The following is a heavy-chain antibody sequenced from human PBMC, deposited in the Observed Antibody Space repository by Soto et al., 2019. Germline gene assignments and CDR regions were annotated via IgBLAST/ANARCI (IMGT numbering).Heavy chain of an antibody. CDR2: ISGRGGTT. D-gene: IGHD3-10*01. CDR3: AGGRENMKESMDV. J-gene: IGHJ6*02. CDR1: GFTFSNYA. Sequence: EVQLLESGGGLVQPGGSLRVSCAASGFTFSNYAMTWVRQAPGKGLEWVSSISGRGGTTDYADSVKGRSTISRDKSKNILYLQMNNLRAEDTAVYDCAGGRENMKESMDVWGQGTTVTVSS. V-gene: IGHV3-23*01.